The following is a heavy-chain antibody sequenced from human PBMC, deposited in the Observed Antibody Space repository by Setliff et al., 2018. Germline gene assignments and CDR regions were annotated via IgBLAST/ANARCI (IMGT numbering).Heavy chain of an antibody. V-gene: IGHV3-20*04. J-gene: IGHJ6*02. D-gene: IGHD2-15*01. Sequence: GGSLRLSCAASGITFDAFGMSWVRQAPGKGLEWASGMNGDGSSVGYADSVKGRFTISRDNAKNSLFLQMNSLRAEDTALYYCVSNPPRYCTGGICFDNGMDVWGQGTTVTVSS. CDR1: GITFDAFG. CDR3: VSNPPRYCTGGICFDNGMDV. CDR2: MNGDGSSV.